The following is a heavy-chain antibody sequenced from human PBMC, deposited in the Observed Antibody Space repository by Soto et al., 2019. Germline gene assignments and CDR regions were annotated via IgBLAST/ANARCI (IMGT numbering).Heavy chain of an antibody. CDR3: ARDRYSSSPTFDY. J-gene: IGHJ4*02. CDR1: GFTFSSYG. D-gene: IGHD6-13*01. V-gene: IGHV3-33*01. CDR2: IWYDGSNK. Sequence: QVQLVESGGGVVQPGRSLRLSCAASGFTFSSYGMHWVRQAPGKGLEWVAVIWYDGSNKYYAESVKGRFTISRDNSKNTLYLQMNSLRAEDTAVYYCARDRYSSSPTFDYWGQGTLVTVSS.